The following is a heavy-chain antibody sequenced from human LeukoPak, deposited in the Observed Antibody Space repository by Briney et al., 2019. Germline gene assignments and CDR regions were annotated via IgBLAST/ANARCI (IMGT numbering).Heavy chain of an antibody. J-gene: IGHJ6*03. D-gene: IGHD3-22*01. CDR3: ARGPDYYDSSGGRVCYMDV. Sequence: SETLSLTCTVSGGSISSYYWSWIRQPAGKGLEWIGRIYTSGSTNYNPSLKSRVTMSVDTSKNQFSLKLSSVTAADTAVYYCARGPDYYDSSGGRVCYMDVWGKGTTVTVSS. CDR2: IYTSGST. CDR1: GGSISSYY. V-gene: IGHV4-4*07.